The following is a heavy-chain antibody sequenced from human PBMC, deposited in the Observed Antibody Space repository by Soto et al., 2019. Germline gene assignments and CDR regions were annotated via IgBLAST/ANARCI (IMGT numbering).Heavy chain of an antibody. CDR3: ARDRVPYYYDSSPYFDY. D-gene: IGHD3-22*01. CDR1: GYTFTSYA. V-gene: IGHV1-3*01. J-gene: IGHJ4*02. Sequence: QVQLVQSGAEVKKPGASVKVSCKASGYTFTSYAMHWVRQAPGQRLEWMGWINAGNGNTKYSQKFQGRVTITRDTSASTAYMELSSLRSEDTAVYYCARDRVPYYYDSSPYFDYWGQGTLVTVSS. CDR2: INAGNGNT.